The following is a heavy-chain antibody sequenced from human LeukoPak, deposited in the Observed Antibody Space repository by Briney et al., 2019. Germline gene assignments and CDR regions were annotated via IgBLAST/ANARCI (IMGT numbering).Heavy chain of an antibody. CDR1: GYRFTSDW. J-gene: IGHJ4*02. V-gene: IGHV5-51*01. Sequence: GESLKISCKGSGYRFTSDWIGWVRQMPGKGLEWMGIIYPSDSDTRYSPSFQGQVTISVDKSISTAYLQWSSLKASDTAIYYCARQKRETTMVTFDYWGQGTLVTVS. D-gene: IGHD5-18*01. CDR2: IYPSDSDT. CDR3: ARQKRETTMVTFDY.